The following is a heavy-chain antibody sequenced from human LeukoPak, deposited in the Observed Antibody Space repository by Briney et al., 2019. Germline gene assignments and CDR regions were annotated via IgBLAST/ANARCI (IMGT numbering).Heavy chain of an antibody. Sequence: SVKVSCKASGGTFSSYAISWVRQAPGQGLEWMGRIIPIFGTANYAQKFQGRVTITADESTSTAYMELSSLRSEDTAVYYCARRAYYDSSQFDYWGQGTLVTVSS. CDR3: ARRAYYDSSQFDY. CDR1: GGTFSSYA. D-gene: IGHD3-22*01. J-gene: IGHJ4*02. V-gene: IGHV1-69*15. CDR2: IIPIFGTA.